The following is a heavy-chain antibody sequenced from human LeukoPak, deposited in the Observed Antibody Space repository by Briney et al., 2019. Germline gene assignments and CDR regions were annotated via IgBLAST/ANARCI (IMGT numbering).Heavy chain of an antibody. V-gene: IGHV1-2*02. D-gene: IGHD6-13*01. J-gene: IGHJ4*02. Sequence: GTSVKVSCKASGYTFTAHHIHWVRQAPGQGLEWMGWLNPNIGGTNYAQKFQGRVTMTRDTSISTAYMELNSLRSDDTAVYYCARVDANTWYGKIDYWGQGTLVTVSS. CDR1: GYTFTAHH. CDR2: LNPNIGGT. CDR3: ARVDANTWYGKIDY.